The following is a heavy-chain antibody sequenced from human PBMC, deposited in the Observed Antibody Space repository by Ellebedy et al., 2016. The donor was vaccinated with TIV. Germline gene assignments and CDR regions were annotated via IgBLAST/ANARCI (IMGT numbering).Heavy chain of an antibody. CDR2: ISSSSSTI. V-gene: IGHV3-48*01. J-gene: IGHJ4*02. D-gene: IGHD3-3*01. Sequence: GESLKISXAASGFTFSSYSMNWVRQAPGKGLEWVSYISSSSSTIYYADSVKGRFTISRDNAKNSLYLQMNSLRAEDTAVYYCASGDDFWSGYLFDYWGQGTLVTVSS. CDR1: GFTFSSYS. CDR3: ASGDDFWSGYLFDY.